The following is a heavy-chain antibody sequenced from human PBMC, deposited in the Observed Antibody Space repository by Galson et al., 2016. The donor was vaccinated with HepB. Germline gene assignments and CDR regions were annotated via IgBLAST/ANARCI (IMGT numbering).Heavy chain of an antibody. CDR2: IGYSGDL. V-gene: IGHV4-31*11. CDR1: GGSVRSGGFY. CDR3: ASASHYNILTGLDP. D-gene: IGHD3-9*01. Sequence: TLSLTCAVSGGSVRSGGFYWNWVRHHPGKGLEWIGYIGYSGDLLYNPSLKGRVVISLEASTNRFYLKLTSVTVADTAVYFCASASHYNILTGLDPWGQGTLLSVSS. J-gene: IGHJ5*02.